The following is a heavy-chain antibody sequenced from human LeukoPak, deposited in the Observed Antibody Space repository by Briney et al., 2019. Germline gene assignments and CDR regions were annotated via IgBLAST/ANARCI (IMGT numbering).Heavy chain of an antibody. CDR2: IYYSGST. V-gene: IGHV4-59*01. Sequence: SETLSLTCADSGGSISSYYWSWIRQPPGKGLEWIGYIYYSGSTNYNPSLKSRVTISVDTSKNQFSLKLSSVTAADTAVYYCARGRENLRDDYWGPGTLVTVSS. CDR1: GGSISSYY. D-gene: IGHD3-10*01. CDR3: ARGRENLRDDY. J-gene: IGHJ4*02.